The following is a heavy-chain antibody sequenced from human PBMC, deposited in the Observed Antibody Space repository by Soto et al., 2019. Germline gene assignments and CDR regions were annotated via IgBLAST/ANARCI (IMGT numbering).Heavy chain of an antibody. CDR2: ISSSSSYI. D-gene: IGHD3-16*02. V-gene: IGHV3-21*01. CDR3: ARESLGYDYIWGSYRTNWFDP. Sequence: GALRLSCGASGFTFSSYNMNWGRQAPGEGVGWGSSISSSSSYIYYADSVKGRFTISRDNVKNSLYLQMNSLRAEDTAVYYCARESLGYDYIWGSYRTNWFDPWGQGTLVTVSS. J-gene: IGHJ5*02. CDR1: GFTFSSYN.